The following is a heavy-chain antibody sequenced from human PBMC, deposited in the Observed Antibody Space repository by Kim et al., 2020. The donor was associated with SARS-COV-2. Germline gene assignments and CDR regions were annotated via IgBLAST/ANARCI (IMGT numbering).Heavy chain of an antibody. V-gene: IGHV3-48*01. CDR1: GFTFGSFG. CDR2: ISTRSTTI. J-gene: IGHJ4*02. CDR3: ARTFSGGWYYLDF. Sequence: GGSLRPSCAASGFTFGSFGMNWVRQSPGKGLEWIASISTRSTTIYYADSVKGRFSISRDNARNPLYLQMNSLRGDDTAIYYCARTFSGGWYYLDFWGQGT. D-gene: IGHD6-19*01.